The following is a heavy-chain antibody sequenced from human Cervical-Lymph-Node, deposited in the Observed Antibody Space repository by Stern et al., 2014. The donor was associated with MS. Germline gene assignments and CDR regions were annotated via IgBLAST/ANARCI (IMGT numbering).Heavy chain of an antibody. J-gene: IGHJ6*02. V-gene: IGHV1-69*19. Sequence: VQLLESGAEVKKPGSSVKVSCKASGGTFSSQAINWVRQAPGQGLEGVGAIIPILGTPNYAQKVQDRVTITADESTSTAYMDLSSLRSEDTAVYYCATPSTVTVGGMDVWGQGTTVTVSS. CDR3: ATPSTVTVGGMDV. D-gene: IGHD4-17*01. CDR1: GGTFSSQA. CDR2: IIPILGTP.